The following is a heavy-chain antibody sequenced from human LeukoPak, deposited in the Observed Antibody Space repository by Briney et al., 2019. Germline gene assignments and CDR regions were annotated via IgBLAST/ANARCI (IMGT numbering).Heavy chain of an antibody. V-gene: IGHV5-51*01. D-gene: IGHD4-23*01. CDR3: ARLFELGAVVTPDDAFDI. CDR1: GYSFTSYW. J-gene: IGHJ3*02. Sequence: GESLKISCKGSGYSFTSYWIGWVRQMPGKGLEWMGIIYPGDSDTRYSPSFQGQVTISADKSISTAYLQWNSLKASDTAMYYCARLFELGAVVTPDDAFDIWGQGTMVTVSS. CDR2: IYPGDSDT.